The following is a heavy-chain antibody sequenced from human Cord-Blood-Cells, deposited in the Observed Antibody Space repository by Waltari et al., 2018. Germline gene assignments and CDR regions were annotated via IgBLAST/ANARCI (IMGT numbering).Heavy chain of an antibody. Sequence: QLQLQESGPGLVNPSETLSLTCTVSGGPISSSSYYWGWIRQPQGKGLEWIGSIYYSGSTYYNPSLKSRVTISVDTSKNQFSLKLSSVTAADTAVDYCASNHWYSSSSDQNDDYWGQGTLVTVSS. CDR1: GGPISSSSYY. V-gene: IGHV4-39*01. CDR3: ASNHWYSSSSDQNDDY. D-gene: IGHD6-6*01. CDR2: IYYSGST. J-gene: IGHJ4*02.